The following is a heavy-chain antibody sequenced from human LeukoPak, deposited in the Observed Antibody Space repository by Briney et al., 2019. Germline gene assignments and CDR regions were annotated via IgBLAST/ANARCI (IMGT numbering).Heavy chain of an antibody. J-gene: IGHJ4*02. CDR1: GYTFTSYY. CDR3: ARDQEGFDY. CDR2: INPSGGST. V-gene: IGHV1-46*01. Sequence: ASVKVSCKASGYTFTSYYMHWVRQAPGQGLEWMGTINPSGGSTTYAQRFQDRVTMTRDTSTSTVHMELSGLRSEDTAVYYCARDQEGFDYWGQGTLVTVSS.